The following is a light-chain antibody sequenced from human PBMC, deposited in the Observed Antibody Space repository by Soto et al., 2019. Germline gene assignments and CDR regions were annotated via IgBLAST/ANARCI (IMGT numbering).Light chain of an antibody. Sequence: IQMTQFPSSLSASVGDRVTITCRASLNINTFLNWYQQKPGKAPKLLIYGTYNLQSGVTSRFSGSRSGTDFTLTISSLQPEDFGTYLCQQSYSTPLTVGPGTKVEIK. J-gene: IGKJ3*01. CDR3: QQSYSTPLT. CDR1: LNINTF. V-gene: IGKV1-39*01. CDR2: GTY.